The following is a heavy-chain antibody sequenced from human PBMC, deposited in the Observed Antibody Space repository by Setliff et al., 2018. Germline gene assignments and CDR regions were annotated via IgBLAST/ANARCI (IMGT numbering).Heavy chain of an antibody. CDR3: VRESRSTWYRRDF. Sequence: PSETLSLTCSVSGGSISSSRYSWVWMRQPPGKRLEWIGSTYYNGTAYYNPSLQSRVAISVDTSKNYFSLDVSSVTAADTAVYYCVRESRSTWYRRDFWGQGTLVTVS. CDR2: TYYNGTA. CDR1: GGSISSSRYS. D-gene: IGHD6-13*01. J-gene: IGHJ4*02. V-gene: IGHV4-39*02.